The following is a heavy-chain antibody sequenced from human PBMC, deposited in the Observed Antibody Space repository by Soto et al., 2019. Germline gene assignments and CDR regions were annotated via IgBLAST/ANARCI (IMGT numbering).Heavy chain of an antibody. Sequence: PGGSLRLSCAASGFTFNIYSMSWVRQAPGKGLVWVSGISSAGIVTYYADSVKGRFTISRDNSKNTLLLQVTSLRVKDTAIYYCAKDRHAHNSVWDPFDIWGQGTLVTVSS. CDR2: ISSAGIVT. V-gene: IGHV3-23*01. J-gene: IGHJ3*02. CDR3: AKDRHAHNSVWDPFDI. CDR1: GFTFNIYS. D-gene: IGHD1-20*01.